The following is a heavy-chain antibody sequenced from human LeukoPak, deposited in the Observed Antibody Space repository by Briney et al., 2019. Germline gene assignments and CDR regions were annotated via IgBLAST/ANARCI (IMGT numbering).Heavy chain of an antibody. D-gene: IGHD3-10*01. V-gene: IGHV3-21*01. Sequence: GGSLRLSCAASGFTFSSYSMNWVRQAPGKGLEWVSSISSSSSYIYYADSVKGRFTISRDNAKNSLYLQMNSLRAEDTAVYYCARTTGGSGSYFFDYWGQGTLVTVSS. J-gene: IGHJ4*02. CDR2: ISSSSSYI. CDR1: GFTFSSYS. CDR3: ARTTGGSGSYFFDY.